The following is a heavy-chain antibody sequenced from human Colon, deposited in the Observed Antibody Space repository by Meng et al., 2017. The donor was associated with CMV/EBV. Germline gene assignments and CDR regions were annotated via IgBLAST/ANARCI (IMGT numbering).Heavy chain of an antibody. V-gene: IGHV6-1*01. J-gene: IGHJ4*02. D-gene: IGHD6-25*01. CDR3: ARDPAAFDF. CDR1: GDSVSTNSAA. CDR2: TYYKSKWYN. Sequence: QVQLQQSGPGLVKPSQXLPLTCAISGDSVSTNSAAWNWIRQSPSGGLEWLGRTYYKSKWYNDYAESVKSRITINPDTSKNQFSLQLNSVTPEDTAVYYCARDPAAFDFWGQGILVTVSS.